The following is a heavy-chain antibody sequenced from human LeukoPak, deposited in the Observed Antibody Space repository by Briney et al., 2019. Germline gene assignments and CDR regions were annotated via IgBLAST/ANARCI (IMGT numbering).Heavy chain of an antibody. Sequence: GGSLTLSCAASGFTFSSYLMHWVRQPPGKGLVWVSRINTGGSSTSYADSVKGRFTISRDNAKNTLYLQMNSLRSEDTALYSRAKDIVHGCSSTSCYGGGFDDWGQGTLVTVSS. CDR2: INTGGSST. J-gene: IGHJ4*02. D-gene: IGHD2-2*01. CDR1: GFTFSSYL. CDR3: AKDIVHGCSSTSCYGGGFDD. V-gene: IGHV3-74*01.